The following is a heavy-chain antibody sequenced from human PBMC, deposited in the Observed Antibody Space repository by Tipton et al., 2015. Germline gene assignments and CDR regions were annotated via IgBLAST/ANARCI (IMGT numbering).Heavy chain of an antibody. CDR3: ARARGRHGGLFDS. CDR2: ISYSGST. Sequence: TLSLTCTVSGASITSSNYYWAWIRQPPGKGLEWIGSISYSGSTYYNPSLKSRVTISVDTSKTQFSLEMRSVTATDTAVYYCARARGRHGGLFDSWGQGTLVTVSS. V-gene: IGHV4-39*07. J-gene: IGHJ4*02. D-gene: IGHD4-23*01. CDR1: GASITSSNYY.